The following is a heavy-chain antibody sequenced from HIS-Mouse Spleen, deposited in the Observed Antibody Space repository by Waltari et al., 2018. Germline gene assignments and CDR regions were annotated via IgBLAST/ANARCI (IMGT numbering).Heavy chain of an antibody. J-gene: IGHJ3*02. CDR1: GGSISSYY. CDR3: ARDFHDFWSGYYGGDKKHDAFDI. D-gene: IGHD3-3*01. CDR2: IYTSGSP. V-gene: IGHV4-4*07. Sequence: QVQLQESGPGLVKPSETLSLTCTVSGGSISSYYWSWIRQPAGKGLGWIGRIYTSGSPNYNPARKGRVTMSVDTSKNQFSLKLGSVTAADTAVYYCARDFHDFWSGYYGGDKKHDAFDIWGQGTMVTVSS.